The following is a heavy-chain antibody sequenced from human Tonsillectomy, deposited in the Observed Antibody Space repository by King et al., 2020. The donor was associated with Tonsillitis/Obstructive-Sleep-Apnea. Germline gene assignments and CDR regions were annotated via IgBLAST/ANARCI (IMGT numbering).Heavy chain of an antibody. D-gene: IGHD3-3*01. Sequence: QLQESGPGLMKPSETLSLTCTVSGGSISSYYWTWIRQPPGKGLEWIGYIYYSGSTNCNPSLKSRVTISVDTSKNQFSLKLSSVTAADTAVYYCASERSGYPYFFDYWGQGTLVTVSS. J-gene: IGHJ4*02. CDR2: IYYSGST. CDR1: GGSISSYY. V-gene: IGHV4-59*01. CDR3: ASERSGYPYFFDY.